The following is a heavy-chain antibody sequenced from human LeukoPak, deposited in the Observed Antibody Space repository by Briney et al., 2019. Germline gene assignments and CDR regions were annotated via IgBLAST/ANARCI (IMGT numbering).Heavy chain of an antibody. CDR3: VKDRPCGPCMPMDA. J-gene: IGHJ6*02. CDR1: GFTYTDYS. CDR2: LCRTGEYK. V-gene: IGHV3-23*01. Sequence: GGSLTLSCSASGFTYTDYSMSWVRQVPPNGLEWVSGLCRTGEYKYYADSVKGRFTIPRDNSNDMEFLQMNSLRAEDTAIYYCVKDRPCGPCMPMDAWGQGTTV. D-gene: IGHD2-2*01.